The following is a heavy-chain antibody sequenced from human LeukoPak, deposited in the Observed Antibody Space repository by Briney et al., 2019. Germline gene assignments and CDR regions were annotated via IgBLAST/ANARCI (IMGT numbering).Heavy chain of an antibody. V-gene: IGHV3-30-3*01. CDR3: AYDFWSGSPAMTAGAFDI. D-gene: IGHD3-3*01. J-gene: IGHJ3*02. CDR1: GFTFSSYA. CDR2: ISYDGSNK. Sequence: GRSLRLSCAASGFTFSSYAMHWVRQAPGKGLEWVAVISYDGSNKYYADSVKGRFTISRDNSKNTLYLQMNSLRAEDTAVYYCAYDFWSGSPAMTAGAFDIWGQGTMVTVSS.